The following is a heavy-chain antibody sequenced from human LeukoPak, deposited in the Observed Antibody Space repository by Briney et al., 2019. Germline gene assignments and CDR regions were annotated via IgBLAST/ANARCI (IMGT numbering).Heavy chain of an antibody. J-gene: IGHJ4*02. CDR3: ARAPANGYYDSSGYYPDY. Sequence: ASVKVSCKASGYTFTSYGISWVRQAPGQGLEWMGWISAYNGNTNYAQKLQGRVTMTTDTSTSTAYMELRSLRSDDTAVYYCARAPANGYYDSSGYYPDYWGQGTLVTVSS. V-gene: IGHV1-18*01. CDR1: GYTFTSYG. D-gene: IGHD3-22*01. CDR2: ISAYNGNT.